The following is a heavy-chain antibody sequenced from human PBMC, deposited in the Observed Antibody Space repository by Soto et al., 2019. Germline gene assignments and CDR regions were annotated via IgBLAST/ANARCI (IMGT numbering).Heavy chain of an antibody. CDR1: GSTFSSYG. V-gene: IGHV3-30*18. D-gene: IGHD5-18*01. CDR3: AKNRGYNYGLDAFDI. Sequence: QVQLVESGGGVVQPGRSLRLSCAAPGSTFSSYGMNWVRQAPGKGLEWVAVISYDGSDKYYADSVKGRFTISRDNSKNTLYLQMNSLRAEDTAVYYCAKNRGYNYGLDAFDIWGQGTMVTVSS. J-gene: IGHJ3*02. CDR2: ISYDGSDK.